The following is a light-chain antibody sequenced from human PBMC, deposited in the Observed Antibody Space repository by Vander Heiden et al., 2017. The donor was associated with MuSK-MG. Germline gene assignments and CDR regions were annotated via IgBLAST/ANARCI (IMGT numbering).Light chain of an antibody. J-gene: IGLJ1*01. Sequence: SFVLTQPPSVSVAPGQTARISCGGDNIGGKGVNWYQQRPGQAPVLVVYDDSDRPSGIPERFSGSHSGNTATLTISRVEVGDEADYYCQVWDGTVDFVFGTGTKVTVL. CDR3: QVWDGTVDFV. CDR1: NIGGKG. V-gene: IGLV3-21*02. CDR2: DDS.